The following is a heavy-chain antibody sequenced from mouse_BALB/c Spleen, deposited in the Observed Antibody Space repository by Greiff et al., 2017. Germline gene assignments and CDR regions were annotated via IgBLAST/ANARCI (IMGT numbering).Heavy chain of an antibody. J-gene: IGHJ4*01. CDR1: GFTFSSYA. CDR3: AREFITTGVATDYYDMDY. V-gene: IGHV5-9-4*01. CDR2: ISSGGSYT. Sequence: EVQGVESGGGLVKPGGSLKLSCAASGFTFSSYAMSWVRQSPEKRLEWVAEISSGGSYTYYPDTVTGRFTISRDNAKNTLYLEMSSLRSEETAMYYCAREFITTGVATDYYDMDYWGQGTSVTVSS. D-gene: IGHD1-1*01.